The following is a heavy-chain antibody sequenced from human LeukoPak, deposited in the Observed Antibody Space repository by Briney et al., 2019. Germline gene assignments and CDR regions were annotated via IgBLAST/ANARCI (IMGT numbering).Heavy chain of an antibody. CDR3: ARDQAYYDSSGRFDY. D-gene: IGHD3-22*01. V-gene: IGHV4-4*07. Sequence: PSETLSLTCTVSGGSISSYYWSWIRQPAGKGLEWIGRIYTSGSTNYNPSLKSRVTMSVDTSKNQFSLKLSSVTAADTAVYYCARDQAYYDSSGRFDYWGQGTLVTVSS. J-gene: IGHJ4*02. CDR2: IYTSGST. CDR1: GGSISSYY.